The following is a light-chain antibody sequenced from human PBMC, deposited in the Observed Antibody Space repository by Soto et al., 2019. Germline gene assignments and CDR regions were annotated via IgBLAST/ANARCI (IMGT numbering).Light chain of an antibody. CDR1: SSDVGGYNY. CDR2: EVN. J-gene: IGLJ2*01. CDR3: SSYTISSTRVV. Sequence: QSALTQPASVSGSPGQSITISCTGTSSDVGGYNYVSWYQQHPGKAPKLMIYEVNNRPSGVSNRFSGSKSGNTASLTISGLQAEDEADYYCSSYTISSTRVVFGGGTQLTVL. V-gene: IGLV2-14*01.